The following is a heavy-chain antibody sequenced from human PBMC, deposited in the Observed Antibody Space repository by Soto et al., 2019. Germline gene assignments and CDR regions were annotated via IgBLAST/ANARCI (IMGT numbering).Heavy chain of an antibody. J-gene: IGHJ4*02. V-gene: IGHV3-64*02. CDR2: ISSNGGST. Sequence: EVQLVESGEGLVQPGRSLRLSCAASGFTFSSYAMHWVRQAPGKGLEYVSAISSNGGSTYYADSVKGRFTISRDNSKNTLYLQMGSLRAEDMAVYYCARGPWGSGWFDYWGQGTLVTVSS. CDR1: GFTFSSYA. CDR3: ARGPWGSGWFDY. D-gene: IGHD6-19*01.